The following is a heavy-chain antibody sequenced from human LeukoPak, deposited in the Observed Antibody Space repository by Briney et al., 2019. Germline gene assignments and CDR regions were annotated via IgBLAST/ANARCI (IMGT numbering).Heavy chain of an antibody. D-gene: IGHD5-18*01. J-gene: IGHJ4*02. CDR2: IKQDGSEK. CDR1: GFTFSSCW. Sequence: GGSLRLSCAASGFTFSSCWMSWVRQAPGKGLEWVANIKQDGSEKYYVDSVKGRFTISRDNAKTSLYLQMNSLRAEDTAVYYCARDLSGVTGYTYGRGIDYWGQGTLVTVSS. CDR3: ARDLSGVTGYTYGRGIDY. V-gene: IGHV3-7*01.